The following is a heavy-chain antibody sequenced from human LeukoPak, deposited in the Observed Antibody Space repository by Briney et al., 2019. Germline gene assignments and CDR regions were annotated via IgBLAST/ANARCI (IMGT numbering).Heavy chain of an antibody. Sequence: SETLSLTCTVSGGSISSYYWSWIRQPAGKGLEWIGRNYTSGSTNYNPSLKSRVTMSVDTSKNQFSLKLSSVTAADTAVYYCARDSPTIFGVVTDPMAYYYYYMDVWGKGTTVTVSS. J-gene: IGHJ6*03. CDR3: ARDSPTIFGVVTDPMAYYYYYMDV. CDR1: GGSISSYY. CDR2: NYTSGST. D-gene: IGHD3-3*01. V-gene: IGHV4-4*07.